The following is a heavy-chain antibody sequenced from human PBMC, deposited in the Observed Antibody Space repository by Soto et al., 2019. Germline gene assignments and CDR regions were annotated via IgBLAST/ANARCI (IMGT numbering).Heavy chain of an antibody. CDR1: GGSISSYY. CDR3: AIARYYHDSSGYYLYY. CDR2: IYYSGST. Sequence: SETLSLTCTVSGGSISSYYWSWIRQPPGKGLEWIGYIYYSGSTNYNPSLKSRVTISVDTSKNQFSLKLSSVTAADTAVYYCAIARYYHDSSGYYLYYWGQGTLVTVSS. J-gene: IGHJ4*02. D-gene: IGHD3-22*01. V-gene: IGHV4-59*01.